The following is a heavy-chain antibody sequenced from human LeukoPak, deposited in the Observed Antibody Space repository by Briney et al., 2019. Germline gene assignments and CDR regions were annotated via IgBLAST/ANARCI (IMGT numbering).Heavy chain of an antibody. D-gene: IGHD6-19*01. CDR2: INHSGST. J-gene: IGHJ4*02. Sequence: SETLSLTCAVYGGSFSGYYWSWIRQPPGKGLEWIGEINHSGSTNYNPSLKSRVTISEDTSKNQFSLKLSSVTAADTAVYYCARGAVAGTFLDYWGQGTLVTVSS. CDR1: GGSFSGYY. CDR3: ARGAVAGTFLDY. V-gene: IGHV4-34*01.